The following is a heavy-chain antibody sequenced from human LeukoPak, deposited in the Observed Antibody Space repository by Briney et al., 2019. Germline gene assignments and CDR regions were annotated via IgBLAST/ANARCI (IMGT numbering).Heavy chain of an antibody. CDR3: AREARYGGYFDP. CDR2: IYSGGST. D-gene: IGHD5-12*01. CDR1: GFTFSSYE. J-gene: IGHJ5*02. Sequence: GGSLRLSCAASGFTFSSYEMNWVRQAPGKGLEWVSVIYSGGSTYYADSVRGRFTISRDNSKNTLYLQMNSLRAEDTAVYYCAREARYGGYFDPWGQGTLVTVSS. V-gene: IGHV3-53*01.